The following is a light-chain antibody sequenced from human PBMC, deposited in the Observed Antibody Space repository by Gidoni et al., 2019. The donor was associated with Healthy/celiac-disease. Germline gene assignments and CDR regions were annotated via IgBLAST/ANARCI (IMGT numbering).Light chain of an antibody. CDR3: QHRSNWLFT. J-gene: IGKJ3*01. Sequence: IVLPPSPATLSLSPGERATLSCRASQSVSSYLAWYQQKPGQAPRLLIYDASNRATGIPARFSGSGSGTDFTLTISSLEPEDVAVYYCQHRSNWLFTFGPGTKVDIK. CDR2: DAS. V-gene: IGKV3-11*01. CDR1: QSVSSY.